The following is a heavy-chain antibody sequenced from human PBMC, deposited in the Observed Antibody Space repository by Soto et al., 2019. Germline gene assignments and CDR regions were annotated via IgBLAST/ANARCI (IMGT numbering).Heavy chain of an antibody. CDR2: IYYSGST. V-gene: IGHV4-59*01. CDR1: GGSISSYY. D-gene: IGHD3-10*01. CDR3: ARGLLLDYYYFDS. Sequence: SETLSLTCTVSGGSISSYYWSWIRQPPGKGLEWIGYIYYSGSTNYNPSLKSRVTISVDTSKNQFSLKLSSVTAADTAVYYCARGLLLDYYYFDSWGQGTLVTVSS. J-gene: IGHJ4*02.